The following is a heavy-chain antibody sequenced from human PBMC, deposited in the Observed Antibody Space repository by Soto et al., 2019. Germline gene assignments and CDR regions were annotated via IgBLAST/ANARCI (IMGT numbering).Heavy chain of an antibody. D-gene: IGHD3-22*01. V-gene: IGHV1-69*02. Sequence: QVQLVQSGAEVKKPGSSVKVSCKASGGTFSSYTISWVRQAPGQGLEWMGRIIPILGIANYAQKFQGRVTITEDKSTSTAYMELSSLRSEDTAVYYCARKAYYYDSSGYGNWYFDLWGRGTLVTVSS. J-gene: IGHJ2*01. CDR1: GGTFSSYT. CDR2: IIPILGIA. CDR3: ARKAYYYDSSGYGNWYFDL.